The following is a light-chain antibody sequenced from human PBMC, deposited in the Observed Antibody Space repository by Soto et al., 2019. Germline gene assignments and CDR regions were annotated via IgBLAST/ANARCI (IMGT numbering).Light chain of an antibody. J-gene: IGLJ2*01. CDR1: SSDVGGSNH. Sequence: QSALTQPASVSGSPGQSITISCTGTSSDVGGSNHVSWYQQHPDKAPRLIIYDVSNRPSGVSNRFSGSKSGNTASLTISGLQAEDEADYYCGSYTTMRTVKFGGGTKLTVL. CDR2: DVS. V-gene: IGLV2-14*03. CDR3: GSYTTMRTVK.